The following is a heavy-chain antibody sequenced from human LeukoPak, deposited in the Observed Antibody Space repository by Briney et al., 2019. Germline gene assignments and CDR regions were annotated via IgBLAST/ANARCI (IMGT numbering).Heavy chain of an antibody. CDR2: IYYSGTT. Sequence: SETLSLTCTVSGGSISIYYWSWIRQPPGKGLEWIGYIYYSGTTNYNPSLKSRVTISVDTSKNQFSLKLSSVTAADTTVYYCARGVYIAAAQYGYWGQGTLVTVSS. V-gene: IGHV4-59*01. CDR3: ARGVYIAAAQYGY. CDR1: GGSISIYY. D-gene: IGHD6-13*01. J-gene: IGHJ4*02.